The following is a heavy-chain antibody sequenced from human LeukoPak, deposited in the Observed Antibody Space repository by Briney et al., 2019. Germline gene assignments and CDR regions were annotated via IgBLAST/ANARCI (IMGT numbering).Heavy chain of an antibody. CDR3: ASAYCGGDCYSPGATNYYYYGMDV. D-gene: IGHD2-21*02. CDR1: GYTFTSYD. CDR2: MNPNGGNT. Sequence: ASVKVSCKASGYTFTSYDINWVRQATGQGLEWMGWMNPNGGNTGYAQKFQGRVTMTRNTSISTAYMELSSLRSEDTAVYYCASAYCGGDCYSPGATNYYYYGMDVWGQGTTVTVSS. V-gene: IGHV1-8*01. J-gene: IGHJ6*02.